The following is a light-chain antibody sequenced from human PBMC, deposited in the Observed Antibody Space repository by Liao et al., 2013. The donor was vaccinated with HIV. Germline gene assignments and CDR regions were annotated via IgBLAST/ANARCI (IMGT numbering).Light chain of an antibody. CDR1: NIGSES. CDR2: SDT. V-gene: IGLV3-21*01. J-gene: IGLJ3*02. CDR3: QLWDSSTYHWV. Sequence: SYELTQPPSVSVSPGQTARITCGGHNIGSESVHWYQQKPGQAPVVVMHSDTDRPSGIPERFSGSNSGNTATLTISRVEAGDEADYYCQLWDSSTYHWVFGGGTKLTVL.